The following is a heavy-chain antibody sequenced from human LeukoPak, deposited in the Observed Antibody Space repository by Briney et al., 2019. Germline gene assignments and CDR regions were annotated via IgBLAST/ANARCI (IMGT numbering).Heavy chain of an antibody. CDR3: ARGRGIAVAGTRRAFDI. CDR2: INHSGST. D-gene: IGHD6-19*01. Sequence: PSETLSLTYAVYGGSFSGYYWSWIRHPPAKGLECIGEINHSGSTNYNPSLNSRVTISVDTSKNQFSLKLSSVTAADTAVYYCARGRGIAVAGTRRAFDIWGQGTMVTVSS. J-gene: IGHJ3*02. CDR1: GGSFSGYY. V-gene: IGHV4-34*01.